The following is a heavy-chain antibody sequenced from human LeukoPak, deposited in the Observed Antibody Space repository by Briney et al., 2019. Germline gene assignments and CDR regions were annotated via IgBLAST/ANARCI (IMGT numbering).Heavy chain of an antibody. CDR2: IYYSGST. CDR1: GGSISSGDYY. V-gene: IGHV4-30-4*01. J-gene: IGHJ4*02. D-gene: IGHD1-26*01. Sequence: SQTLSLTCTVSGGSISSGDYYWSWIRQAPGKGLEWIGYIYYSGSTYYNPSLKSRVTISVDTSKNQFSLKLSSVTAADTAVYYCARDSKRELLDYWGQGTLVTVSS. CDR3: ARDSKRELLDY.